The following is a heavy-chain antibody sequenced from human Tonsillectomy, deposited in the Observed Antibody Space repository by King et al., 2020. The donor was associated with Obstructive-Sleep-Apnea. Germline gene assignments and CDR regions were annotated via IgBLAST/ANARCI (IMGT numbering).Heavy chain of an antibody. Sequence: QLQESGPGLVKPSETLSLTCTVSGGSISSYYWSWIRQPPGKGLEWIGYIYYSGSTNYNPSLKSRVTISVDTSKNQFSLKLSAVTAADTAVYYFARVVHPGCSSTSCYSPEGRDYGMDVWGQGTTVTVSS. CDR2: IYYSGST. CDR3: ARVVHPGCSSTSCYSPEGRDYGMDV. D-gene: IGHD2-2*01. V-gene: IGHV4-59*01. J-gene: IGHJ6*02. CDR1: GGSISSYY.